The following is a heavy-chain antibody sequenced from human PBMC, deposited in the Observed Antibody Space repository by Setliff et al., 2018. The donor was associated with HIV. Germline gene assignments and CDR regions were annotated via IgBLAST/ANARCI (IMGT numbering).Heavy chain of an antibody. CDR2: ISGYNGNT. CDR1: GYTFTSYG. J-gene: IGHJ3*01. V-gene: IGHV1-18*01. D-gene: IGHD6-19*01. CDR3: ARVPYRSAWFSGGHDAFDV. Sequence: GASVKVSCKASGYTFTSYGIRWVRQAPGQGLEWMGWISGYNGNTKYVQKYQGRVTVTTDTSTSKVYMELRTLRSDDTAVYYCARVPYRSAWFSGGHDAFDVWGQGTMVTVSS.